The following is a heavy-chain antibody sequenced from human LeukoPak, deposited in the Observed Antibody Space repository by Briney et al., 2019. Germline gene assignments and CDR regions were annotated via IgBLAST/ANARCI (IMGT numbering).Heavy chain of an antibody. CDR1: GYSFSNNW. CDR2: IYPGDSRT. J-gene: IGHJ4*02. D-gene: IGHD1-26*01. V-gene: IGHV5-51*01. CDR3: ARLSAGSHFHLDS. Sequence: GESLKISCKGSGYSFSNNWIGWVRQMPGKGLEWTGIIYPGDSRTRYSPSFQGQVTISADKSISTAYLQWSSLKASDIAMYYCARLSAGSHFHLDSWGQGTLVTVSS.